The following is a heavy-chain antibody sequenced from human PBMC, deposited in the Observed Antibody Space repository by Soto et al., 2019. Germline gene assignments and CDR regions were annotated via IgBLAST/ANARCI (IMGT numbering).Heavy chain of an antibody. J-gene: IGHJ4*02. V-gene: IGHV4-59*01. CDR1: GGSISSYY. D-gene: IGHD3-10*01. Sequence: SETLSLTCTVSGGSISSYYWRWIRQPPGKGLEWIGYIYYSGSTNYNPSLKSRVTISVDTSKNQFSLKLSSVTAADTAVYYCARDTFYGSRSYFDYWGQGTLVTVSS. CDR3: ARDTFYGSRSYFDY. CDR2: IYYSGST.